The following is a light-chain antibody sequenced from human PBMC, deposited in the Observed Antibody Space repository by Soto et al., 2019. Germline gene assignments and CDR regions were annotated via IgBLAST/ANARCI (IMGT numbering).Light chain of an antibody. CDR2: QLS. CDR1: QSLLYSNGVTY. J-gene: IGKJ2*01. Sequence: DVVLTQSPLSLPVTLGQSASISCRSSQSLLYSNGVTYLHWFQKRTGQPPSRLIYQLSNRESGVLERFSGSGGRTNFTLKINSVDFEVYGTFYCMQGAHWRNTFGQGTKL. V-gene: IGKV2-30*01. CDR3: MQGAHWRNT.